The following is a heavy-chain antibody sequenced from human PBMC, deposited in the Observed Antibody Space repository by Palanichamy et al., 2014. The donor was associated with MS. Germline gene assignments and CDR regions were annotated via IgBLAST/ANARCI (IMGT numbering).Heavy chain of an antibody. J-gene: IGHJ3*01. CDR3: ARPLGYCSSTSCSRGSDAFDV. V-gene: IGHV4-39*01. CDR1: GGSISSSSYY. CDR2: IYYSGNT. D-gene: IGHD2-2*01. Sequence: LQLQESGPGLVKPSEILSLTCTVSGGSISSSSYYWGWIRQPPGKGLEWIGSIYYSGNTCYKSSLKSRVTISVDTSRNQFSLKLSSVTATDTAVYYCARPLGYCSSTSCSRGSDAFDVWGQGTMVTVSS.